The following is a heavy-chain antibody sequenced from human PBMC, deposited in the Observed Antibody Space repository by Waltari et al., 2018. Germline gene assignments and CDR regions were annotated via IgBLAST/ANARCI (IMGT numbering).Heavy chain of an antibody. Sequence: QVQLQESGPGLVKPSETLSLTCTVSGGSISSHYWSWIRQPPGKGLEWIGYIYYSGSTNYNPSPKSRVTISVDTSKNQFSLKLSSVTAADTAVYYCARSTPTVVVGAFDYWGQGTLVTVSS. J-gene: IGHJ4*02. CDR1: GGSISSHY. CDR2: IYYSGST. CDR3: ARSTPTVVVGAFDY. D-gene: IGHD4-17*01. V-gene: IGHV4-59*11.